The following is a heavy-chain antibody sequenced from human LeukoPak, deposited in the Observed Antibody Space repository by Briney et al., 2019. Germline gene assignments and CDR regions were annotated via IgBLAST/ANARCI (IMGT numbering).Heavy chain of an antibody. CDR3: ARKSRSGSHTTLDY. CDR2: INQDGSEK. J-gene: IGHJ4*02. V-gene: IGHV3-7*02. Sequence: PGGSLRLSCAASGFSFSGYAMSWVRQAPGKGLEWVANINQDGSEKYYVDSVKGRFTISRDNAKNSLYMQINSLSAEDTAVYYCARKSRSGSHTTLDYWGQGTLVTVSS. CDR1: GFSFSGYA. D-gene: IGHD3-10*01.